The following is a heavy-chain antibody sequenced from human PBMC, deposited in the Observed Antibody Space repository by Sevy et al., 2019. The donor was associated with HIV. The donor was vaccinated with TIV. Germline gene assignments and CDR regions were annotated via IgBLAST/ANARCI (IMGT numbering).Heavy chain of an antibody. CDR3: ARERRAVAATGYFDY. J-gene: IGHJ4*02. D-gene: IGHD6-19*01. CDR1: GFTFSSYG. Sequence: GGSLRLSCAASGFTFSSYGMHWVRQAPGKGLEWVAVIWYDGSNKYYADSVKGRFTISRDNSKNTLYLQMNSLRAEDTAVYYCARERRAVAATGYFDYWGQGTLVTVSS. CDR2: IWYDGSNK. V-gene: IGHV3-33*01.